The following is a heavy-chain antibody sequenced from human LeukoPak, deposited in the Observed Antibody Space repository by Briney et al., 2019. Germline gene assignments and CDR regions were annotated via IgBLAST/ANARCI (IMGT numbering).Heavy chain of an antibody. CDR2: IYYSGST. CDR1: GGSISSYY. CDR3: ARGYYYDSSGYYYVDYYFDY. V-gene: IGHV4-59*01. Sequence: PSETLSLTCSVSGGSISSYYWSWIRQPPGKGLEWIGYIYYSGSTNYNPSLKSRVTISVDTSKNQFSLKLNSVTAADTAVYYCARGYYYDSSGYYYVDYYFDYWGQGTLVTVSS. D-gene: IGHD3-22*01. J-gene: IGHJ4*02.